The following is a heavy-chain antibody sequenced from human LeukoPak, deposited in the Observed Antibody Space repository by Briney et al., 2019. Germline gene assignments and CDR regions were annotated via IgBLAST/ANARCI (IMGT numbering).Heavy chain of an antibody. J-gene: IGHJ4*02. CDR2: ISDSGSTI. D-gene: IGHD5-12*01. CDR3: ARVVLRGYDCEFGY. V-gene: IGHV3-48*03. CDR1: GFTFGPYA. Sequence: GGSLRLSCVASGFTFGPYAMNRVRQSPGKGLEWISYISDSGSTIYYADSVKGRFTISRDNAKNSLYLQMNSLRAEDTAVYYCARVVLRGYDCEFGYWGWGTLVTVSS.